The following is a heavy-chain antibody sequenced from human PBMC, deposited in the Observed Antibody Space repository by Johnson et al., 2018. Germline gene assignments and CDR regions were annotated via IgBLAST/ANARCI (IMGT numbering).Heavy chain of an antibody. V-gene: IGHV3-30*18. Sequence: QVQLVESGGGVVQPGRSLRLSCAASGFTFSSYGMHCVRQAPGKGLEWVAIISYDGSNKYYADSVKGRFTISRDNSKNTLYLQMNSLRGEDTAVYYCAKDRNRGSNSSGYYGMDVWGQGTTVTVSS. CDR3: AKDRNRGSNSSGYYGMDV. D-gene: IGHD1-26*01. CDR2: ISYDGSNK. J-gene: IGHJ6*02. CDR1: GFTFSSYG.